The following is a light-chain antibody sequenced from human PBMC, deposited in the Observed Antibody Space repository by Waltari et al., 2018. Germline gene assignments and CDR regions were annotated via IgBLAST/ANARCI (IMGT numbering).Light chain of an antibody. CDR2: AFV. V-gene: IGLV1-40*01. Sequence: QSVLTQPPSVSGAPGHSVTISCTGSRSNIGAGYDVHWYQQLPGAAPKLLIYAFVKRPSGVPDRVYGSKSGTSASLAINGLQAEDEAIYYCQSYDSSLNAVFGGGTKVTVL. J-gene: IGLJ3*02. CDR3: QSYDSSLNAV. CDR1: RSNIGAGYD.